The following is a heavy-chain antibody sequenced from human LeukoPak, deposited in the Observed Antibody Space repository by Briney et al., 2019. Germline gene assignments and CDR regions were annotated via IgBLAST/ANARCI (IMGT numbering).Heavy chain of an antibody. CDR3: ARVNYDYVWGSYRPYNFDY. CDR2: IYYSGST. D-gene: IGHD3-16*02. Sequence: SETLSLTFTFSGGSISSYYWSWIRQPPGKGLEGIGYIYYSGSTNYNPSLKSRVTISVDTSKNPLSLKLSSVTAADTAVYYCARVNYDYVWGSYRPYNFDYWGQGTLVTVSS. CDR1: GGSISSYY. J-gene: IGHJ4*02. V-gene: IGHV4-59*01.